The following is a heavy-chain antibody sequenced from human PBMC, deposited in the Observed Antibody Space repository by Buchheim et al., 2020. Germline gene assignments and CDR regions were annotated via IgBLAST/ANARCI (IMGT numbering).Heavy chain of an antibody. CDR2: VNAGNGNT. V-gene: IGHV1-3*01. CDR1: GYSFISFA. CDR3: ARTFPFDY. D-gene: IGHD3-3*02. Sequence: QVQLVQSGAEVRKPGASVKISCKASGYSFISFAIHWVRQAPGQGLEWMRWVNAGNGNTGYSQNFQGRVSITADKTASTAYMELKSLTSEDTAVYYCARTFPFDYWGQGTL. J-gene: IGHJ4*02.